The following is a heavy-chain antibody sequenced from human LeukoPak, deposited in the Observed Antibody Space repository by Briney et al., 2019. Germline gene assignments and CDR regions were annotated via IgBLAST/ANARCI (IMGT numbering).Heavy chain of an antibody. Sequence: GASVRVSCKASGYTFTSYGISWVRQAPGQGLEWMGWISAYNGNTNYAQKLQGRVTMTTDTSTSTAYMELRSLRSDDTAVYYCARDRDITDYSNCVDAFDIWGQGTMVTVSS. D-gene: IGHD4-11*01. CDR1: GYTFTSYG. J-gene: IGHJ3*02. CDR2: ISAYNGNT. CDR3: ARDRDITDYSNCVDAFDI. V-gene: IGHV1-18*01.